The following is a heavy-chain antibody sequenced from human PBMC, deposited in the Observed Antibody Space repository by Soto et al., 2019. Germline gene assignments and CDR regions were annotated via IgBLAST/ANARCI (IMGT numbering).Heavy chain of an antibody. J-gene: IGHJ3*02. CDR1: GFTFSSYS. V-gene: IGHV3-21*01. CDR2: ISSSSSYI. CDR3: ARAYYGSGSYPATDAFDI. Sequence: GGSLRLSCAASGFTFSSYSMNWVRQAPGKGLEWVSSISSSSSYIYYADSVKGRFTISRDNAKNSLYLQMNRLRAEDTAVYYCARAYYGSGSYPATDAFDIWGQGTMVTVSS. D-gene: IGHD3-10*01.